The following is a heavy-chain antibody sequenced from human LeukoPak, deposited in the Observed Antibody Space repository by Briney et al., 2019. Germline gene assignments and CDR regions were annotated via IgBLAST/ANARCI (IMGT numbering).Heavy chain of an antibody. CDR3: AKRGSEGATFFDY. Sequence: GGSLRLSCAASGFTFSTYEMNWVRQAPGKGLEWVSYISSSGSTIYYADSVRGRFTISRDNAKNSLYLQMNSLRAEDTAVYYCAKRGSEGATFFDYWGQGTLVTVSS. CDR1: GFTFSTYE. J-gene: IGHJ4*02. V-gene: IGHV3-48*03. D-gene: IGHD1-26*01. CDR2: ISSSGSTI.